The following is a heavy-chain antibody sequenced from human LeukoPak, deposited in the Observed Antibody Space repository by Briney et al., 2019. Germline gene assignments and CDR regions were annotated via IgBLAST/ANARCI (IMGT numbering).Heavy chain of an antibody. Sequence: GESLKISCKGFGYSFTSYWISWVRQMPGKGLEWMGRIDPSDSYTNYSPSFQGHVTISADKSISTAYLQWSSLKASDTAMYYCARRGTYYSSTSCSETIDYWGQGTLVTVSS. CDR3: ARRGTYYSSTSCSETIDY. D-gene: IGHD2-2*01. CDR1: GYSFTSYW. CDR2: IDPSDSYT. J-gene: IGHJ4*02. V-gene: IGHV5-10-1*01.